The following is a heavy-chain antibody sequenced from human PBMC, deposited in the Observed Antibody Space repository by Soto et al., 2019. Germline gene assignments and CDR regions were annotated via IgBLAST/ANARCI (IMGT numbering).Heavy chain of an antibody. Sequence: QVQLVESGGGVVQPGRYLRLSCAASGFTFSSYAMHWVRQAPGKGLEWVAVISYDGSNKYYADSVKGRFTISRDNSKNTLYLQMNSLRAEDTAVYYCAREYYDFLSGYYYYYGMDVWGQGTTVTVSS. D-gene: IGHD3-3*01. CDR3: AREYYDFLSGYYYYYGMDV. V-gene: IGHV3-30-3*01. CDR2: ISYDGSNK. CDR1: GFTFSSYA. J-gene: IGHJ6*02.